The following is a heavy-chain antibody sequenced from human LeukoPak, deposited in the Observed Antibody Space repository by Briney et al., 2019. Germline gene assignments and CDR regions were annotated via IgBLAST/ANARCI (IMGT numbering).Heavy chain of an antibody. Sequence: SETLSLTCTVSGGSISSYYWSWIRQPAGKGLEWIGRIYTSGSTNYNPSLKSRVTISVDTSKNQFSLKLSSVTAADTAVYYCARENQHDYSNAQVGSDPWGQGTLVTVSS. CDR1: GGSISSYY. V-gene: IGHV4-4*07. D-gene: IGHD4-11*01. CDR2: IYTSGST. CDR3: ARENQHDYSNAQVGSDP. J-gene: IGHJ5*02.